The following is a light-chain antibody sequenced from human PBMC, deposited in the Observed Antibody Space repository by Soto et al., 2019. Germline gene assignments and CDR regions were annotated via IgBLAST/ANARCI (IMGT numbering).Light chain of an antibody. Sequence: EIVMTQSPATLSASPGERATLSCRTSQSVSSNLAWYQQKPGQAPRLLIYGASTRATGIPARFSGSGSGTEFTLTISSLQSEDFAVYYCQQYNNWPPLSTFGQGTKLEIK. V-gene: IGKV3-15*01. CDR2: GAS. CDR1: QSVSSN. CDR3: QQYNNWPPLST. J-gene: IGKJ2*01.